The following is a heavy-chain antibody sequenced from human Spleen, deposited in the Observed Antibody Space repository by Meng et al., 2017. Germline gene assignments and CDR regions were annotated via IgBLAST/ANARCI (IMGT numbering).Heavy chain of an antibody. V-gene: IGHV1-69*12. Sequence: QVHLVQAGAEVRRPGSSVKVSCKASGGTFSSYAISWVRQAPGQGLEWMGVIIPIFATTNYARRFQGRVTITADESTSTAYMELRSLRSDDTAVYYCARVVLAFDYWGQGTLVTVSS. CDR3: ARVVLAFDY. J-gene: IGHJ4*02. CDR2: IIPIFATT. CDR1: GGTFSSYA.